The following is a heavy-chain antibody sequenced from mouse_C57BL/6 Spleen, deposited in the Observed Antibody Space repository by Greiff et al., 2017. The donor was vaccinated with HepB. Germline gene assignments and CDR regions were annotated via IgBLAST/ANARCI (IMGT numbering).Heavy chain of an antibody. Sequence: VQVVESGAELAKPGASVKLSCKASGYTFTSYWMHWVKQRPGQGLEWIGYINPSSGYTKYNQKFKDKATLTADKSSSTAYMQLSSLTYEDTAVYYCARGIYYGNSYYYAMDYWGQGTSVTVSS. CDR1: GYTFTSYW. J-gene: IGHJ4*01. CDR2: INPSSGYT. CDR3: ARGIYYGNSYYYAMDY. V-gene: IGHV1-7*01. D-gene: IGHD2-1*01.